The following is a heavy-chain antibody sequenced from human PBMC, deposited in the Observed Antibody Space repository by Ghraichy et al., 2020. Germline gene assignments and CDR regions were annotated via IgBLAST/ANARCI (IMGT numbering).Heavy chain of an antibody. Sequence: SETLSLTCTVSGASISAYYWGWVRQPPGKGLEWIGSVYYSSYYNRSLQSRVSISVDSSKNQLSLTLTSVTAADTATYYCARQPGYSGSYWYFDLWGRCTVVTVSA. J-gene: IGHJ2*01. CDR2: VYYSS. D-gene: IGHD5-12*01. CDR3: ARQPGYSGSYWYFDL. V-gene: IGHV4-39*01. CDR1: GASISAYY.